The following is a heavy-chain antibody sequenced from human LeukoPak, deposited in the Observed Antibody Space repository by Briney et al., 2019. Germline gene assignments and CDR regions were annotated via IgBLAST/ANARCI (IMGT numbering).Heavy chain of an antibody. V-gene: IGHV1-46*01. CDR2: INPSGGST. Sequence: ASVEVSCKASGYTFTSYYMHWVRQAPGQGLEWMGIINPSGGSTSYAQKFQGRVTMTRDTSTSTVYMELSSLRSEDTAVYYCARGDQVGARHYYYYGMDVWGQGTTVTVSS. D-gene: IGHD1-26*01. CDR1: GYTFTSYY. J-gene: IGHJ6*02. CDR3: ARGDQVGARHYYYYGMDV.